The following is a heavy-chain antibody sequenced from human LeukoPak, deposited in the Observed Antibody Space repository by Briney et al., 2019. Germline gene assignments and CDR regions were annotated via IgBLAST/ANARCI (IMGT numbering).Heavy chain of an antibody. D-gene: IGHD4-17*01. CDR1: GFTFSSYG. CDR2: ISYDGSNK. V-gene: IGHV3-30*18. CDR3: AKLPGTTVTTPPSY. Sequence: PGGSRRLSCAASGFTFSSYGMHWVRQAPGKGLEWVAVISYDGSNKYYADSVRGRFTISRDNSKNTLYLQMNSLRAEDTAVYCCAKLPGTTVTTPPSYWGQGTLVTVSS. J-gene: IGHJ4*02.